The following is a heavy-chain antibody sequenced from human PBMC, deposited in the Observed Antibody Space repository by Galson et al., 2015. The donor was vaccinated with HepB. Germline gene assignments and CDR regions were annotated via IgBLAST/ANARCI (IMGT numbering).Heavy chain of an antibody. V-gene: IGHV3-23*01. D-gene: IGHD4-17*01. Sequence: SLRLSCAASGFTFSSYAMTWVRQAPGKGLEWVSSITGSGGSTFYADSVKGRFTISRDNAKNSLYLQMNSLRAEDTAVYYCARDRTTVTTAYFQHWGQGTLVTVSS. CDR3: ARDRTTVTTAYFQH. CDR1: GFTFSSYA. CDR2: ITGSGGST. J-gene: IGHJ1*01.